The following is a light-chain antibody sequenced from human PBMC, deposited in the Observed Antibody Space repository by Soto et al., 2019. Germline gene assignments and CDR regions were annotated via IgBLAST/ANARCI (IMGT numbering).Light chain of an antibody. V-gene: IGKV3-15*01. CDR1: ESFGTN. CDR3: QQLNYWPRIT. CDR2: GAS. Sequence: VLTQSPATLSLSPGKRATLSCRASESFGTNLAWYQQRPGQAPRLLVYGASTRASGIPPRFSGSGSGTDFTLTISSLQSEDFAVYYCQQLNYWPRITFGQGTRLEIK. J-gene: IGKJ5*01.